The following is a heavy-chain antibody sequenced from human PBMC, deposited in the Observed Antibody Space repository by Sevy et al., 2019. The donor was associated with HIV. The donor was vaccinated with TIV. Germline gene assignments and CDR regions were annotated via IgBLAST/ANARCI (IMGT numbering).Heavy chain of an antibody. D-gene: IGHD1-26*01. CDR3: ARDCNSASCLWGMDV. CDR2: IKRDGSEK. Sequence: GGSLRLSCAASGFTFSSYGMHWVRQAPGKGLEWVANIKRDGSEKYYVASVKGRLTISRDNAKTSLYLQMNSLRVEDTAVYYCARDCNSASCLWGMDVWGQGTMVTVSS. CDR1: GFTFSSYG. J-gene: IGHJ6*02. V-gene: IGHV3-7*03.